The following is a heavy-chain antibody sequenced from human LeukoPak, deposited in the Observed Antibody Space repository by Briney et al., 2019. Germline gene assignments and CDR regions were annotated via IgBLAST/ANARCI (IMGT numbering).Heavy chain of an antibody. CDR2: ISGSGGST. CDR3: AINRGGNLDY. V-gene: IGHV3-23*01. CDR1: GFTFSSYA. J-gene: IGHJ4*02. D-gene: IGHD4-23*01. Sequence: GGSLRLSCAASGFTFSSYAMSWVRQAPGKGLEWVSTISGSGGSTYYADSVKGRFTISRDNAKNSLYLQMNSLRAEDTAVYYCAINRGGNLDYWGQGTLVTVSS.